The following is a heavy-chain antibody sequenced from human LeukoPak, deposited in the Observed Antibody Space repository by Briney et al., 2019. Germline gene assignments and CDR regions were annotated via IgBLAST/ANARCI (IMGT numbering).Heavy chain of an antibody. D-gene: IGHD5-12*01. CDR3: ARATIFGDY. CDR1: GGSFSGYY. CDR2: INHSGST. J-gene: IGHJ4*02. Sequence: SETLSLTCAVYGGSFSGYYWSWIRQPPGKGLEWIGEINHSGSTNYNPSLKSRVTISVDTSKNQFSLKLSSVTAADTAVYYCARATIFGDYWGQGTLVTVSS. V-gene: IGHV4-34*01.